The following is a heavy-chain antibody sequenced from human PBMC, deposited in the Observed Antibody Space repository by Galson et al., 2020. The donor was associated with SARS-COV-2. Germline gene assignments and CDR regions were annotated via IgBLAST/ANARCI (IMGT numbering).Heavy chain of an antibody. CDR2: IWNDGSKK. V-gene: IGHV3-30*02. Sequence: GGSLRLSCAASGIDLNSYGMHWVRQAPGKGLAWVAFIWNDGSKKYYADPVKGRFTISRDISKNTLYLQMHSLSAMDTAVYFCARSGPRIAARPVGDYFYGMDVWGHGTTVTFSS. CDR3: ARSGPRIAARPVGDYFYGMDV. CDR1: GIDLNSYG. D-gene: IGHD6-6*01. J-gene: IGHJ6*02.